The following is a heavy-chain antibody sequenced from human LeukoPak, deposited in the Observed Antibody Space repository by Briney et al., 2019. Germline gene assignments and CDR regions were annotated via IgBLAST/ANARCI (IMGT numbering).Heavy chain of an antibody. V-gene: IGHV3-30-3*01. CDR1: GFTFSSYP. D-gene: IGHD1-26*01. Sequence: EGSLRLSCAASGFTFSSYPMHWVRQAPGKGLEWVAFISYDGSNKFYADSVKGRFTISRDNSKNTLYLEMSLLRAEDTAVYYCSRGGSSVVGAMKYWGQGTLVAVSS. J-gene: IGHJ4*02. CDR2: ISYDGSNK. CDR3: SRGGSSVVGAMKY.